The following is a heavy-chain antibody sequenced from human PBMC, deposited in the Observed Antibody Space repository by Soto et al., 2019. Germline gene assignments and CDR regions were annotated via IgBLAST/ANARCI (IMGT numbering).Heavy chain of an antibody. CDR2: ISYDGSNK. CDR3: ARDYSLGYSGYNGPFDY. J-gene: IGHJ4*02. CDR1: GFTFSGFG. D-gene: IGHD5-12*01. Sequence: GGSLRLPCAASGFTFSGFGMHWVRQAPGKGLEWVAVISYDGSNKYYADSVKGRFTISRDNSKNTLYLQMNSLRAEDTAVYCCARDYSLGYSGYNGPFDYWGQGTLVTVSS. V-gene: IGHV3-30*03.